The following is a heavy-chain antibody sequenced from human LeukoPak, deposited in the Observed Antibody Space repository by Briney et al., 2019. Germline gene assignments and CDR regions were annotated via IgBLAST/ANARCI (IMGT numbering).Heavy chain of an antibody. J-gene: IGHJ4*02. D-gene: IGHD5-12*01. CDR3: ATFFGSDFGY. Sequence: PGGSLRLSCAASGLTFGDHFFDWVRQAPGKGLEWVGRSRDKANSYTTEYAASVKGRFTISRDDSKNSVYLQMNSLKAEHTAVYYCATFFGSDFGYWGQGTLVTVSS. CDR1: GLTFGDHF. CDR2: SRDKANSYTT. V-gene: IGHV3-72*01.